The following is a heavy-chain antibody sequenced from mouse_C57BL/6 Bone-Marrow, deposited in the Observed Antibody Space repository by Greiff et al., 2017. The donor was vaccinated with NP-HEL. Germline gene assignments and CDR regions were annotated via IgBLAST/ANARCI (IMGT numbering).Heavy chain of an antibody. D-gene: IGHD1-1*01. CDR2: IDPSDGYT. Sequence: QVQLQQPGAELVKPGASVKLSCKASGYTFTSYWMQWVKQRPGQGLEWIGEIDPSDGYTNYNQKFKGKATLTVDTSSSTAYMQLSSLTSEDSAVYYCAVRVNYGSTPFAYWGQGTLVTVSA. CDR1: GYTFTSYW. CDR3: AVRVNYGSTPFAY. V-gene: IGHV1-50*01. J-gene: IGHJ3*01.